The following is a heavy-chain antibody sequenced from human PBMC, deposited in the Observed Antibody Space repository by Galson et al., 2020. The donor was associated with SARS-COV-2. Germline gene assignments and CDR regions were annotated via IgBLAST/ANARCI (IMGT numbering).Heavy chain of an antibody. CDR2: FHSDGST. Sequence: SVSNGSISSDYLAWIRQTPGKGLEWIGFFHSDGSTNYNPSLKSRVTISVDTSKNRFSLKLSSLTAADTAVYFCARYTTSSVSFDYWGQGTLVTVSS. V-gene: IGHV4-4*08. D-gene: IGHD6-6*01. CDR3: ARYTTSSVSFDY. CDR1: NGSISSDY. J-gene: IGHJ4*02.